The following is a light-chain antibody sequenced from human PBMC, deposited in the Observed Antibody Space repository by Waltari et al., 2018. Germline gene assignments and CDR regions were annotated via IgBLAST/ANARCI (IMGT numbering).Light chain of an antibody. V-gene: IGLV1-51*02. CDR1: SSNIGGNY. Sequence: QSVLTRPPSVSAAPGEKVTISCSGSSSNIGGNYVSWFQQLPGTAPKLPIYENYKRPSGTPDRFAGSKSGTSGTLDITGLQTGDEADYYCITKDSSLNAIVFGGGTKLTVL. CDR3: ITKDSSLNAIV. J-gene: IGLJ2*01. CDR2: ENY.